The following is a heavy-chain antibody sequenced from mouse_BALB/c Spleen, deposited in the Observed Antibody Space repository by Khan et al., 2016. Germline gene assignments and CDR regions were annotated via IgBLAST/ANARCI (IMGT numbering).Heavy chain of an antibody. Sequence: IQLVQSGPELKKPGETVRISCKASGYTFTTAGMQWVQKMPGKGLKWIGWINTHSGVPKYAEDFKGRFAFSLETSASTAYLQIRNLKNEDTATYCCARTIGNYGSFDYWGQGTTLTVSS. CDR3: ARTIGNYGSFDY. CDR2: INTHSGVP. J-gene: IGHJ2*01. CDR1: GYTFTTAG. V-gene: IGHV9-4*02. D-gene: IGHD2-1*01.